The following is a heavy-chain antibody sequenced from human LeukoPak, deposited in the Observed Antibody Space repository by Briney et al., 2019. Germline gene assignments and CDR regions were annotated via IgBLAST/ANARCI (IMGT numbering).Heavy chain of an antibody. V-gene: IGHV3-23*01. J-gene: IGHJ4*02. D-gene: IGHD6-19*01. CDR1: GFTFSRYA. Sequence: GVSVRLSCAASGFTFSRYAMSWVPQAPGMGLEWVIDLSGSGGSKYYAVSVKGQFSISRDNSQSTLYLKMNSLRAEDTAVYYGAGDRTTGGWYECDYWGQGTLVTVSS. CDR2: LSGSGGSK. CDR3: AGDRTTGGWYECDY.